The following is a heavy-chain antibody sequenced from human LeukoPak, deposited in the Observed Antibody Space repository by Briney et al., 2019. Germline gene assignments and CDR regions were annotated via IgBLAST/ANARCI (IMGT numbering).Heavy chain of an antibody. J-gene: IGHJ5*02. CDR1: GFTFSSYA. V-gene: IGHV3-23*01. D-gene: IGHD3-22*01. Sequence: GGSLRLSCAASGFTFSSYAMSWVRQVPGKGLEWVSVISGSGDNTYYADSVKGRFTISRDNSKNMMYLQMNSLRAEDTAVYYCARDLDTSGYYSHFDPWGQGTLVTVSS. CDR2: ISGSGDNT. CDR3: ARDLDTSGYYSHFDP.